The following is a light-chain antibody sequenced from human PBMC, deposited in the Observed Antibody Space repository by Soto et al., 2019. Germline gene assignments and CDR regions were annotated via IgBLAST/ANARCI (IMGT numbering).Light chain of an antibody. J-gene: IGLJ3*02. CDR1: SSNIGAGYD. CDR3: QSYDSSLSAWV. Sequence: QAVVTQPPSVSGAPGQRVTISCTASSSNIGAGYDVHWYQQLPGTDPKLLIYGNTNRPSGVPDRFSGSKSGTSDSLAITGLQAEDEADYYCQSYDSSLSAWVFGGGTKLTVL. V-gene: IGLV1-40*01. CDR2: GNT.